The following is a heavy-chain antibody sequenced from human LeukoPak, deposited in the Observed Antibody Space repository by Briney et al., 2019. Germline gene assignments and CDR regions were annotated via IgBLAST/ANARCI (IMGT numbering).Heavy chain of an antibody. Sequence: PGGSLRLSCAASGFTFSSYAMHWVRQAPGKGLEWVAVISYDGSNKYYADSVKGRFTISRDNSKNTLYLQMNSLRAEDTAVYYCAREGHSLVGATRYYYYMDVWGKGTTVTVSS. CDR3: AREGHSLVGATRYYYYMDV. V-gene: IGHV3-30*04. CDR2: ISYDGSNK. CDR1: GFTFSSYA. D-gene: IGHD1-26*01. J-gene: IGHJ6*03.